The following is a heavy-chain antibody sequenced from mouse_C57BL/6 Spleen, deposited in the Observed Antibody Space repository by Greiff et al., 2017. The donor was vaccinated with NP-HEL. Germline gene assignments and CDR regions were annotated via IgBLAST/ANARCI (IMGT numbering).Heavy chain of an antibody. CDR2: IDPSDSYT. D-gene: IGHD2-5*01. J-gene: IGHJ4*01. CDR1: GYTFTSYW. CDR3: ASYDSNLGIDYAMDY. Sequence: QVQLQQPGAELVKPGASVKLSCKASGYTFTSYWMQWVKQRPGQGLEWIGEIDPSDSYTNYNQKFKGKATLTVDTSSSTAYMQLSSLTSEDSAVYYCASYDSNLGIDYAMDYWGQGTSVTVSS. V-gene: IGHV1-50*01.